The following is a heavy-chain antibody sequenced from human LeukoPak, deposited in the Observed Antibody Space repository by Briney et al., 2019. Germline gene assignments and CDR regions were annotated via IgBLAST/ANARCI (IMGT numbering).Heavy chain of an antibody. J-gene: IGHJ5*02. V-gene: IGHV4-39*01. CDR2: TYYSGST. D-gene: IGHD3-9*01. Sequence: SETLSLTCTVSGGSISSSSYYWGWIRQPPGKGLEWIGSTYYSGSTYYNPSLKSRVTISVDTSKNQFSLKLSSVTAADTAVYYCARPYYDILTGYKWFDPWGQGTLVTVSS. CDR1: GGSISSSSYY. CDR3: ARPYYDILTGYKWFDP.